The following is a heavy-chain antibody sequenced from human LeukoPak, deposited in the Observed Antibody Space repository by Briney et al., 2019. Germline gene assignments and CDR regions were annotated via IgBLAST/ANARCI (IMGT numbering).Heavy chain of an antibody. CDR2: IYTSGSS. Sequence: PSETLSLTCTVSGGSISSYYWSGIRPPAGKGLEWIGRIYTSGSSNYNPSLKSRVPMSVDTSKNQFSLKLSSVNAADTAVYYCARDRARGYSYGFPYYYYYYMDVWGKGTTVTASS. CDR1: GGSISSYY. CDR3: ARDRARGYSYGFPYYYYYYMDV. V-gene: IGHV4-4*07. D-gene: IGHD5-18*01. J-gene: IGHJ6*03.